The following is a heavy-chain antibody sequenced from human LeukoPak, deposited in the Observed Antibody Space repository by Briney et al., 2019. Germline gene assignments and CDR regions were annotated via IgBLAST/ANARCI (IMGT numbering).Heavy chain of an antibody. Sequence: GGSLRLSCAASGFTVSSNSMSWVRQTPGKGLEWVSVIYYGGSTFYADSVQGRVSISRDNSKNILYLQINNLRAEDSAVYYCARVAKDCGGDCFSDYWGQGTPVTVSS. J-gene: IGHJ4*02. CDR2: IYYGGST. V-gene: IGHV3-66*01. CDR3: ARVAKDCGGDCFSDY. D-gene: IGHD2-21*02. CDR1: GFTVSSNS.